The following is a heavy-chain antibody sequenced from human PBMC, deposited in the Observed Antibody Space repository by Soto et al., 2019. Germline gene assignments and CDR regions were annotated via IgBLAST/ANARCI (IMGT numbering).Heavy chain of an antibody. CDR1: GFTFSSYS. CDR3: ASGGSYLVSNRSYYFDY. V-gene: IGHV3-21*01. D-gene: IGHD3-10*01. Sequence: GGSLRLSCAASGFTFSSYSMNWVRQAPGKGLEWVSSISSSSSYIYYADSVKGRFTISRDNAKNSLYLQMNSLRAEDTAVYYCASGGSYLVSNRSYYFDYWGQGTLITVSS. CDR2: ISSSSSYI. J-gene: IGHJ4*02.